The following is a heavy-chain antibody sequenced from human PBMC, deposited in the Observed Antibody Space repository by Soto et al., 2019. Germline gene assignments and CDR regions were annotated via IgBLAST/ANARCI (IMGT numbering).Heavy chain of an antibody. Sequence: SETLSLTCSFSGDSVTSHYLTWIRQSPEKGLEWIGYMHYSGFPHYNPSLKSRLTISVDTSKNQFTLQLTSVTAADTAVYYCASHYNYGDYGLGLTTYFDYWGQGTLVTVSS. D-gene: IGHD4-17*01. CDR2: MHYSGFP. CDR3: ASHYNYGDYGLGLTTYFDY. J-gene: IGHJ4*02. CDR1: GDSVTSHY. V-gene: IGHV4-59*08.